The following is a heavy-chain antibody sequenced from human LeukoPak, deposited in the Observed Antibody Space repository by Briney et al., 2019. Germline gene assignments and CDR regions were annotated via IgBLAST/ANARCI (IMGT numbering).Heavy chain of an antibody. D-gene: IGHD2-2*01. Sequence: GSLRLSXAASGFTFSSYSMNWVRQAPGKGLEWDSYISSSSSTIYYAASVKGRFTISRDNANNSLYLQMNSLRDEDTAVYYCATVPAAIPTFDYWGQGTLVTVSS. CDR2: ISSSSSTI. CDR1: GFTFSSYS. J-gene: IGHJ4*02. CDR3: ATVPAAIPTFDY. V-gene: IGHV3-48*02.